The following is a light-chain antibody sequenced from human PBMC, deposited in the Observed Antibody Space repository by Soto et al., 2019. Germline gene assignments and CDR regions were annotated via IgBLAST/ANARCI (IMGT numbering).Light chain of an antibody. CDR2: GAS. V-gene: IGKV1-39*01. Sequence: DIQMTQSPASLAASLGDRITISCRASQTISNYLNWYHQKPGEAPKILIYGASTLQSGVPSSVSGXGSXXEFTLSISSLQPEDFGTYYCQQSYNVPFTFGPGTKVDVK. J-gene: IGKJ3*01. CDR3: QQSYNVPFT. CDR1: QTISNY.